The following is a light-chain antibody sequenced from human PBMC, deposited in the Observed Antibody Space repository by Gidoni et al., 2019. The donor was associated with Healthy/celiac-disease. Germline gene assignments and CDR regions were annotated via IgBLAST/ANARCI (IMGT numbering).Light chain of an antibody. J-gene: IGLJ2*01. CDR1: SSNIGSNY. V-gene: IGLV1-47*01. CDR3: AAWDDSLSGVV. Sequence: QSVLPQPPSASGTPWQRVTISCSGSSSNIGSNYVYWYQQLPGTAPKLLIYRNNQRPSGVPDRFSGSKSGTSASLAISGLRSEDEADDYCAAWDDSLSGVVFGGGTKLTVL. CDR2: RNN.